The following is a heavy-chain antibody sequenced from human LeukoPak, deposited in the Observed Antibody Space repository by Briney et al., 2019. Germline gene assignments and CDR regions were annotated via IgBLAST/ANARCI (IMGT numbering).Heavy chain of an antibody. CDR2: IYTGGNT. J-gene: IGHJ4*02. Sequence: PGGSLRLSCAASGFTFSSYAMHWVRQAPGKGLDWVSIIYTGGNTHYADSVKGRFTISRDSSKNTLYLQMNSLRVEDTAVYYCARGRTGYCSTTSCPLDSWGQGALVTVSS. CDR3: ARGRTGYCSTTSCPLDS. V-gene: IGHV3-53*01. D-gene: IGHD2-2*01. CDR1: GFTFSSYA.